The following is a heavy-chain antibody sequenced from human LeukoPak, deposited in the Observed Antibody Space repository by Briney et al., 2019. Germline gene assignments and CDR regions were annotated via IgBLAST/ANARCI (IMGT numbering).Heavy chain of an antibody. Sequence: LGTLSLSCTVSGGSISSFYWSWIRQPPGKGLWRSGCIYYSGSTNYNHSLKSRVSISVDSSKNQFSLKLSSVTAADTDVYYCARDASSIAAQYFDYWGQGTLVTVSS. J-gene: IGHJ4*02. CDR2: IYYSGST. CDR1: GGSISSFY. D-gene: IGHD6-6*01. CDR3: ARDASSIAAQYFDY. V-gene: IGHV4-59*01.